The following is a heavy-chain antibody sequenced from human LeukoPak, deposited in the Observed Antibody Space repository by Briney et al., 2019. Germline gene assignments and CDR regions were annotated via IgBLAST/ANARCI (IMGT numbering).Heavy chain of an antibody. Sequence: SVKVSCKASGYTFTSYGISWVRQAPGQGLEWMGWISAYNGNTNYAQKLQGRVTITTDTSTSTAYMELRSLRSDDTAVYYCARVRDTAMEFDYWGQGTLVTVSS. CDR3: ARVRDTAMEFDY. J-gene: IGHJ4*02. CDR1: GYTFTSYG. V-gene: IGHV1-18*01. D-gene: IGHD5-18*01. CDR2: ISAYNGNT.